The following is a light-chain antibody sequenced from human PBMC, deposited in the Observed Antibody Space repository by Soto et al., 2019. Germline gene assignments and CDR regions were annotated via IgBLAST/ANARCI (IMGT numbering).Light chain of an antibody. CDR1: SSNIGAGYD. Sequence: QSVLTQPPSESGAPGQRVTISCTGSSSNIGAGYDVHWYQQLPGTAPTLLISANTDRPSGVPDRFSGSKSGTSASLAITGLQTEDEADYYCQSFDSSLTGWVFGGGTKLTVL. J-gene: IGLJ3*02. CDR2: ANT. V-gene: IGLV1-40*01. CDR3: QSFDSSLTGWV.